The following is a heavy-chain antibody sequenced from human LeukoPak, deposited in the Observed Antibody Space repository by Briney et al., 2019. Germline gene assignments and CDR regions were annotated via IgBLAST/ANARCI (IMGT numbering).Heavy chain of an antibody. D-gene: IGHD3-10*01. V-gene: IGHV3-23*01. CDR2: ISERGGST. Sequence: PGGSLRLSCAASGFTFSSYGMHWVRQAPGKGLEWVSGISERGGSTNYADSVKGRFIISRDTSKNTVYLQMNSLRVEDTAVYFCAKRGIVIRAVIIIGFHKEAYYFDYWGQGTLVTVSS. CDR3: AKRGIVIRAVIIIGFHKEAYYFDY. J-gene: IGHJ4*02. CDR1: GFTFSSYG.